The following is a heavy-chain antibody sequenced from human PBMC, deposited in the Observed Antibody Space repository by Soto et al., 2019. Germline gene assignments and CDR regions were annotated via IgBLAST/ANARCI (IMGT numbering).Heavy chain of an antibody. D-gene: IGHD6-13*01. CDR2: INHSGST. J-gene: IGHJ6*03. CDR3: ARGGRYSSSWYRYYYYYMDV. V-gene: IGHV4-34*01. Sequence: PSETLSLTCAVYGGSFSGYYWSWIRQPPGKGLEWIGEINHSGSTNYNPSLKSRVTISVDTSKNQFSLKLSSVTAAGTAVYYCARGGRYSSSWYRYYYYYMDVWGKGTTVTVSS. CDR1: GGSFSGYY.